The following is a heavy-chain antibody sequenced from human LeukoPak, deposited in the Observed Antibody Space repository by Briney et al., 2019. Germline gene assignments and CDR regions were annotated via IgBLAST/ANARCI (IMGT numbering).Heavy chain of an antibody. J-gene: IGHJ4*02. CDR3: ARALRDSSGRNEEQ. Sequence: PSQTLSLTCTVSGGSISSGSYYWSWIRQPAGKGLEWIGRIYTSGSTNYNPSLKSRVTISVDTSKNQFSLKLSSVTAADTAVYYCARALRDSSGRNEEQWGQGTLVTVSS. V-gene: IGHV4-61*02. D-gene: IGHD3-22*01. CDR1: GGSISSGSYY. CDR2: IYTSGST.